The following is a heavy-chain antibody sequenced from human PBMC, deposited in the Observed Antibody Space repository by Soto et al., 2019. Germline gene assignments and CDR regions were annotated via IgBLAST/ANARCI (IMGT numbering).Heavy chain of an antibody. J-gene: IGHJ4*02. CDR2: INPNSGGT. CDR3: ATDYDVVWGTYRLDY. CDR1: GYTFTGYY. D-gene: IGHD3-16*02. Sequence: ASVKVSCKASGYTFTGYYMHWVRQAPGQGLEWMGWINPNSGGTIYAQKFQGRVTMTRDTSISTAYMELSRLRYDDTAVYYCATDYDVVWGTYRLDYWGQGTLVTVSS. V-gene: IGHV1-2*02.